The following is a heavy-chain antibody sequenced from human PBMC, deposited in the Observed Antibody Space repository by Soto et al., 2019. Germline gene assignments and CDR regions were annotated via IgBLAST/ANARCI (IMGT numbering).Heavy chain of an antibody. D-gene: IGHD4-17*01. CDR3: TRPALLVTTFGY. CDR2: IWHDGSNK. V-gene: IGHV3-33*01. Sequence: QEQLVESGGGVVQPGRSLRLSCAASGFTFSDYAMHWVRQAPGKGLEWVAVIWHDGSNKYYADSVKGRFTISRDNSKNTLYLQMNSLRVEDTAVYYCTRPALLVTTFGYWGQGILVTVSS. CDR1: GFTFSDYA. J-gene: IGHJ4*02.